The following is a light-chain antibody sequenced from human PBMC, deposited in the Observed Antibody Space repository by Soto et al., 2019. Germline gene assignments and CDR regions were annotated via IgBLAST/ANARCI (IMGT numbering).Light chain of an antibody. CDR2: GAS. J-gene: IGKJ2*01. CDR1: QSVNSSY. Sequence: EIVLTQSPGTLSLSPGERATLSSRTSQSVNSSYLAWYQQKPGQAPRLLIYGASSRATGIPDRFSGSGSGTDFTLTISRLEPEDFAVYYCQQYDSSPYTFGQGTKLEIK. CDR3: QQYDSSPYT. V-gene: IGKV3-20*01.